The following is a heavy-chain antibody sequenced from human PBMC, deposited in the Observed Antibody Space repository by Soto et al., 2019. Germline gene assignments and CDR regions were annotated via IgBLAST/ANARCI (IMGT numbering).Heavy chain of an antibody. CDR3: LREGSVAVVAAPRPFPCDHGMVV. CDR2: IYTSGST. D-gene: IGHD2-15*01. V-gene: IGHV4-4*07. CDR1: GGSISGYY. J-gene: IGHJ6*02. Sequence: PSETLSLTCTVSGGSISGYYWSWIRQPAGKGLEWIGRIYTSGSTNYNPSLKSRVTMSVDTSKNQFSLMLSSVTAADTAVYYCLREGSVAVVAAPRPFPCDHGMVVWGQGTTVTVSS.